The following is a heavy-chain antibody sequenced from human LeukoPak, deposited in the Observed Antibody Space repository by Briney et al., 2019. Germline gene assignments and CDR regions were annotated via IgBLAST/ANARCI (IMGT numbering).Heavy chain of an antibody. J-gene: IGHJ4*02. D-gene: IGHD1/OR15-1a*01. CDR3: ASQLGGTTFH. CDR2: VYYTGIT. Sequence: PSETLSLTCTVSGVSINTYFWSWIRQPPGKGLEWIGYVYYTGITNYNPSLKSRVSISLDTSKNQFSLSLNSVTAAETAVYYCASQLGGTTFHWGQGTLVTVSS. CDR1: GVSINTYF. V-gene: IGHV4-59*01.